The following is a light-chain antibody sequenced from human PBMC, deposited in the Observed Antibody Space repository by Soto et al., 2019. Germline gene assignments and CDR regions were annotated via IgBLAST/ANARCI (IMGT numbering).Light chain of an antibody. CDR2: DAS. CDR3: QQYNNWWT. Sequence: EIVLTQSPGTLSLSPGARVTLSCRASQSVSSYLAWYQQKPGQPPRLLIYDASNRATAIPARFSGSGSGTEFTLTISSLQSEDFAVYYCQQYNNWWTFGQGTKVDI. J-gene: IGKJ1*01. CDR1: QSVSSY. V-gene: IGKV3D-15*01.